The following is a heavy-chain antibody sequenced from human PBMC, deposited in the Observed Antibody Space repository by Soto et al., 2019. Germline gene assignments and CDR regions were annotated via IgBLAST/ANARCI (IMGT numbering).Heavy chain of an antibody. V-gene: IGHV1-8*02. Sequence: ASVKVSCKASGYTFTSYDINWVRQATGQGLEWMGWMNPNSGNTGYAQKFQGRVTMTRNTSISTAYMELSSLRSEDTAVYYCARASPVRYCSSTSCYIDYWGQGTLVTVSS. CDR1: GYTFTSYD. D-gene: IGHD2-2*02. CDR2: MNPNSGNT. CDR3: ARASPVRYCSSTSCYIDY. J-gene: IGHJ4*02.